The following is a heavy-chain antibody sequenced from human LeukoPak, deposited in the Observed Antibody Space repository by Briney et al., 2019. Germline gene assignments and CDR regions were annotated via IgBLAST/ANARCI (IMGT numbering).Heavy chain of an antibody. CDR3: AREGLLWFGELLSYYYGMDV. CDR2: INPNSGGT. V-gene: IGHV1-2*02. CDR1: GYTFTGYY. Sequence: ASVKVSCKASGYTFTGYYMHWVRQAPGQGLEWMGWINPNSGGTNYAQKFQGRVTMTRDTSISTAHMELSRLRSDDTAVYYCAREGLLWFGELLSYYYGMDVWGQGTTVTVSS. J-gene: IGHJ6*02. D-gene: IGHD3-10*01.